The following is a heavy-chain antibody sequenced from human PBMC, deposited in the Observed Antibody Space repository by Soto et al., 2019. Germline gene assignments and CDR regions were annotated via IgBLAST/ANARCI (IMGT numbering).Heavy chain of an antibody. D-gene: IGHD3-22*01. CDR2: IYYTGTT. CDR3: ARLGGYYQAFDS. Sequence: SETLSLTCTVSGGSIRDYYWGWIRQSPGKGLEWIGYIYYTGTTKYNPSLKSRITISVDSSKNQFSLKLDSVTAADTAVYYCARLGGYYQAFDSWGQGTLVTVSS. J-gene: IGHJ4*02. CDR1: GGSIRDYY. V-gene: IGHV4-59*08.